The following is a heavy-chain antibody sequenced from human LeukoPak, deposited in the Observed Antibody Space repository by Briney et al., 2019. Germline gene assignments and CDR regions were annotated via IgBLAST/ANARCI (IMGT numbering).Heavy chain of an antibody. CDR3: ARHGFVPYYYGSGSWTRYNWFDP. V-gene: IGHV4-59*08. CDR1: GGSISSYY. J-gene: IGHJ5*02. CDR2: IYYSGST. Sequence: SSETLSLTCTVSGGSISSYYWSWIRQPPGKGLEWIGYIYYSGSTNYNPSLKSRVTISVDTSKNQFSLKLSSVTAADTAVYYCARHGFVPYYYGSGSWTRYNWFDPWGQGTLVTVSS. D-gene: IGHD3-10*01.